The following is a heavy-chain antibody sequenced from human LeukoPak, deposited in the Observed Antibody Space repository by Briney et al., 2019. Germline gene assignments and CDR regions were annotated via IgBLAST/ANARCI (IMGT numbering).Heavy chain of an antibody. CDR1: GGSISSYY. CDR3: ARVASPGYFDWLHYYYMDV. J-gene: IGHJ6*03. Sequence: SETLSLTCTVSGGSISSYYWSWIRQPAGKGLEWIGRIYYSGSTNYNPSLKSRVTISVDTSKNQFSLKLSSVTAADTAVYYCARVASPGYFDWLHYYYMDVWGKGTTVTVSS. CDR2: IYYSGST. V-gene: IGHV4-4*07. D-gene: IGHD3-9*01.